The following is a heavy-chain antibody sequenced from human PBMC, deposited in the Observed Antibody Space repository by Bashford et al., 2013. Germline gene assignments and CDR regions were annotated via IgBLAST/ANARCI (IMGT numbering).Heavy chain of an antibody. CDR2: ISSSSVYI. V-gene: IGHV3-21*04. J-gene: IGHJ4*02. Sequence: WVRQGSREGAGWVSSISSSSVYIYYADSVKGRFTISRDNAKNSLYLQMNSLRAEDTAVYYCTTVYDFWSGYYRFDYWGQGTLVTVSS. D-gene: IGHD3-3*01. CDR3: TTVYDFWSGYYRFDY.